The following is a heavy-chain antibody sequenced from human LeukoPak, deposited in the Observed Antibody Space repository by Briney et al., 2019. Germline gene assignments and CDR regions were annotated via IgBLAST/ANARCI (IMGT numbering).Heavy chain of an antibody. CDR3: ARAGSGSYYYYMDV. D-gene: IGHD3-10*01. Sequence: GASVKVSCKASGYTFTGYYIHWVRQAPGQGLEWMGWINPNSGGTKYAQKFQGRVTMTTDTSTSTAYMELRSLRSDDTAVYYCARAGSGSYYYYMDVWGKGTTVTISS. CDR1: GYTFTGYY. V-gene: IGHV1-2*02. J-gene: IGHJ6*03. CDR2: INPNSGGT.